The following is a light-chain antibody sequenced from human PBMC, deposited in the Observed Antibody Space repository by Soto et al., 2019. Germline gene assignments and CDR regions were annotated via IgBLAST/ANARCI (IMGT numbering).Light chain of an antibody. Sequence: QSALTQPPSVSGSPGQSVTISCTGTSSDVGGYNFVSWYQQHPGKAPELMIFDVSKRPSGVPDRFSGSKSGNTASLTISGLQAEDEADYYCCSYAGSYSWVFGGGTKLTVL. J-gene: IGLJ3*02. CDR1: SSDVGGYNF. CDR2: DVS. CDR3: CSYAGSYSWV. V-gene: IGLV2-11*01.